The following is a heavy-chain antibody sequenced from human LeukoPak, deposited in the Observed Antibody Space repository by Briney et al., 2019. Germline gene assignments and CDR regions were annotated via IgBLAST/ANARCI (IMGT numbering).Heavy chain of an antibody. Sequence: GGSLRLSCAASGFTFSSYGMHWVRQAPGKGLEWVAFIRYDGSNKYYADSVKGRFTISRDNSKNTLYLQMDSLRAEDTAVYYCAKVEYYYDSSGYYPDYWGQGTLVAVSS. V-gene: IGHV3-30*02. CDR2: IRYDGSNK. J-gene: IGHJ4*02. CDR1: GFTFSSYG. CDR3: AKVEYYYDSSGYYPDY. D-gene: IGHD3-22*01.